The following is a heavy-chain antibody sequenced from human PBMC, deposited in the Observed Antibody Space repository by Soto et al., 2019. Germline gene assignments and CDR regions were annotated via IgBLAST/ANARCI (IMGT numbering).Heavy chain of an antibody. CDR2: IWYDGSNM. CDR3: ARDPKSGGPARGYYYYGMDV. Sequence: GGSLRLSCAASGFTFSSYGMHWVRQAPGKGLEWVAVIWYDGSNMYYADSVKGRFTISRDNSKNTLYLQMNSLRAEDTAVYYCARDPKSGGPARGYYYYGMDVWGQGTTVTVSS. J-gene: IGHJ6*02. V-gene: IGHV3-33*01. CDR1: GFTFSSYG. D-gene: IGHD2-15*01.